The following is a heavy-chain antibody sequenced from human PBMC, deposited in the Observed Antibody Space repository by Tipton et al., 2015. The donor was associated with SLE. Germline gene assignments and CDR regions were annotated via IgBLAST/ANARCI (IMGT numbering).Heavy chain of an antibody. CDR1: VGSISNRY. Sequence: TLSLTCTVSVGSISNRYWGWIRRPPGMGLEWIGYIYYSGSTNYNSSLKSRVTMSADTSKNQLSLKMTSVTAADTAVYYCARHQGGHHFWVFDYWGQGTLVTVSS. J-gene: IGHJ4*02. V-gene: IGHV4-59*11. CDR3: ARHQGGHHFWVFDY. CDR2: IYYSGST. D-gene: IGHD3-3*02.